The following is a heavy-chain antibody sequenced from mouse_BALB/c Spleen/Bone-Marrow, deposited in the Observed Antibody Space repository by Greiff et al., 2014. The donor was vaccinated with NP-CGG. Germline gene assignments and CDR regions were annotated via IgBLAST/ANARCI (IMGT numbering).Heavy chain of an antibody. CDR2: IDPANGNT. J-gene: IGHJ3*01. D-gene: IGHD1-1*01. CDR3: AIYYYGSIGFAY. Sequence: VQLQQPGAELVKPGASVKLSCTASGFNIKDTYMHWVKQRPEQGLEWIGRIDPANGNTKYDPKFQGKATITADTSSNTAYLQLSSLTSEDTAVYYCAIYYYGSIGFAYWGQGTLVTVSA. V-gene: IGHV14-3*02. CDR1: GFNIKDTY.